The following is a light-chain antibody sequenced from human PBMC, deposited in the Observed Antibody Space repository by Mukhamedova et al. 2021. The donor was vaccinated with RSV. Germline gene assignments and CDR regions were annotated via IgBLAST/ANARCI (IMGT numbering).Light chain of an antibody. V-gene: IGKV1-39*01. CDR2: DAS. CDR3: QQSYDPPLT. Sequence: WYQRRVHGKAPNLLIYDASRLHTGVPSRFSGSGSGTHFTLTISGLHPADFAIYYCQQSYDPPLTFGPGTKLDIK. J-gene: IGKJ3*01.